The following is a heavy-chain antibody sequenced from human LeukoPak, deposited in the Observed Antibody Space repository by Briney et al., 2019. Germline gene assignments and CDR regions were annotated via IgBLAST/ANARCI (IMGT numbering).Heavy chain of an antibody. J-gene: IGHJ4*02. V-gene: IGHV4-59*01. CDR3: ARYVWGSYPTFEDY. D-gene: IGHD3-16*02. CDR2: IYYSGST. Sequence: SETLSLTCTVSGGYISSYYWSWIRQPPGKGLRWIGYIYYSGSTNYNPSLNRRVTLSVDTPKHQFSLTLSSVTAADTAVYYCARYVWGSYPTFEDYWGQGTMVTVSS. CDR1: GGYISSYY.